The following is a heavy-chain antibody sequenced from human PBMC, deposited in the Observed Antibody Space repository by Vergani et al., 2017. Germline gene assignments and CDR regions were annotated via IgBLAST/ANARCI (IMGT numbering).Heavy chain of an antibody. CDR3: ATWLGYGFGY. J-gene: IGHJ4*02. V-gene: IGHV3-48*01. CDR2: ISSSSSTI. D-gene: IGHD3-10*01. CDR1: GFTFSSYS. Sequence: EVQLLESGGGLVQPGGSLRLSCAASGFTFSSYSMNWVRQAPGKGLEWVSYISSSSSTIYYADSVKGRFTISRDNAKNSLYLQMNSLRAEDTAVYYCATWLGYGFGYWGQGTLVTVSS.